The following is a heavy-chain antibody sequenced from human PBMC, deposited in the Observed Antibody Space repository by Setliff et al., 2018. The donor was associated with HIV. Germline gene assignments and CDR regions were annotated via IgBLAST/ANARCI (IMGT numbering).Heavy chain of an antibody. J-gene: IGHJ4*02. CDR3: ARHYFDSGSPFNF. D-gene: IGHD3-10*01. CDR1: GGSISGSY. V-gene: IGHV4-59*08. Sequence: EPLSLTCSVSGGSISGSYWSWIRQSPERRLEWIGYVYYTGSTHYNPSLKSRVSISVDTSENRFSLRLSSMTAADTAVYYCARHYFDSGSPFNFWGQGAPVTVSS. CDR2: VYYTGST.